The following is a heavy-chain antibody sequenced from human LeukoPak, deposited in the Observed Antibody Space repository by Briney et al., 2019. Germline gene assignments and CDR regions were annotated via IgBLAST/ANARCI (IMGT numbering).Heavy chain of an antibody. J-gene: IGHJ4*02. V-gene: IGHV4-30-4*01. CDR2: IYYSGST. Sequence: PSETLSLTCTVSGGSISSGDYYWSWIRQPPGKGLEWIGYIYYSGSTYYNPSLKSRVTISVDTSKNQFSLKLSSVTAADTAVYYCAKAYYYDSSGYPLPDYWGQGTLVTVSS. CDR1: GGSISSGDYY. CDR3: AKAYYYDSSGYPLPDY. D-gene: IGHD3-22*01.